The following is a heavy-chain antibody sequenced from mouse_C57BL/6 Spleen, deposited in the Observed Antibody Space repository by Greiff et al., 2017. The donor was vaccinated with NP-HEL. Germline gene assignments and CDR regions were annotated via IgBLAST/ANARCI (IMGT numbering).Heavy chain of an antibody. Sequence: EVQLVESGGGLVQPGESLKLSCESNEYAFPSHDMSWVRKTPEKRLELVAAINSDGGSTYYPDTMERRFILSRDTTQKTLYLQMSSLRSEDTALYYCARHYGNYGGGFTYWGQGTLVTVSA. D-gene: IGHD2-1*01. CDR1: EYAFPSHD. V-gene: IGHV5-2*01. CDR2: INSDGGST. CDR3: ARHYGNYGGGFTY. J-gene: IGHJ3*01.